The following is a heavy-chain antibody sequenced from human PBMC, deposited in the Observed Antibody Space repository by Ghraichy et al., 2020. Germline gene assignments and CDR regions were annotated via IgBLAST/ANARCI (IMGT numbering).Heavy chain of an antibody. D-gene: IGHD3-3*01. CDR3: AREHYDFWSGFLPQSYYYYYGMDV. CDR1: GFTFSSYG. Sequence: GSLRLSCAASGFTFSSYGMHWVRQAPGKGLEWVAVIWYDGSNKYYADSVKGRFTISRDNSKNTLYLQMNSLRAEDTAVYYCAREHYDFWSGFLPQSYYYYYGMDVWGQGTTVTVSS. CDR2: IWYDGSNK. V-gene: IGHV3-33*01. J-gene: IGHJ6*02.